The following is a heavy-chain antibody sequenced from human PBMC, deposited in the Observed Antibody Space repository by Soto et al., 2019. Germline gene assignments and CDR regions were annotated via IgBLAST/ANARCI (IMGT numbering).Heavy chain of an antibody. CDR2: IIPIFGTA. CDR1: GYTFYHYG. J-gene: IGHJ4*01. V-gene: IGHV1-69*13. Sequence: SVKVSCKASGYTFYHYGISWVRQAPGQGLEWMGGIIPIFGTANYAQKFQGRVTITADESTSTAYMELSSLRSEDTAVYYCARRVRQNYYDSSGCFDYWGQGTLVTVS. D-gene: IGHD3-22*01. CDR3: ARRVRQNYYDSSGCFDY.